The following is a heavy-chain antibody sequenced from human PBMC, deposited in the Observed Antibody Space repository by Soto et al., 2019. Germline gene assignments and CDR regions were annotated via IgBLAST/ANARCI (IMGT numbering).Heavy chain of an antibody. D-gene: IGHD2-2*01. Sequence: PGGSLRLSCSASGFTFSSYAISWVRQAPGNELEGFSASNGSGGSTYYADSVKGRFTISRYNSKNTLDLQMNSLRAEDTAVYYCAKSSVVVVPEAGKCMARSIPNWFDTWGQRSLATVSS. CDR3: AKSSVVVVPEAGKCMARSIPNWFDT. CDR2: SNGSGGST. CDR1: GFTFSSYA. V-gene: IGHV3-23*01. J-gene: IGHJ5*02.